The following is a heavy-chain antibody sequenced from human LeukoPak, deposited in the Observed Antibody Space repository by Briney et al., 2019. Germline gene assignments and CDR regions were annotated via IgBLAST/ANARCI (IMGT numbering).Heavy chain of an antibody. CDR1: GYIFTDYY. CDR2: ISAYNGNT. Sequence: ASVKVSCKASGYIFTDYYMHWVRQAPGQGLEWMGWISAYNGNTNYAQKLQGRVTMTTDTSTSTAYMELRSLRSDDTAVYYCARGPWDRYNYYFDYWGQGTLVTVSS. J-gene: IGHJ4*02. D-gene: IGHD1-1*01. V-gene: IGHV1-18*04. CDR3: ARGPWDRYNYYFDY.